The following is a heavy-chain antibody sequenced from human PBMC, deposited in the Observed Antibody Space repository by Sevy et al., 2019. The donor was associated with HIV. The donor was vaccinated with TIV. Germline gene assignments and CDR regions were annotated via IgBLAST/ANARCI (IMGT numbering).Heavy chain of an antibody. CDR1: GFTFSDYY. V-gene: IGHV3-11*06. J-gene: IGHJ6*02. CDR3: ARDYYDSSGYYFRDPNYYYYYGMDV. D-gene: IGHD3-22*01. Sequence: GGSLRLSCAASGFTFSDYYMSWIRQAPGKGLEWVSYISSSSSYTNYADSVKGRFTISRENAKNSLYLQMNSLRAEDTAVYYCARDYYDSSGYYFRDPNYYYYYGMDVWGQGTTVTVSS. CDR2: ISSSSSYT.